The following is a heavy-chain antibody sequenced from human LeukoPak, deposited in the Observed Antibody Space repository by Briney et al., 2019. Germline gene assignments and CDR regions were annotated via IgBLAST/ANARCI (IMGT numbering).Heavy chain of an antibody. Sequence: SETLSLTCAVYGGSFSGYYWSWIRQPPGKGLEWIGEINHSGSTNYNPPLKSRVTISVDTSKNQFSLKLSSVTAADTAVYYCARQRSIGYCSGGSCYSGPSYYYGMDVWGQGTTVTVSS. CDR1: GGSFSGYY. D-gene: IGHD2-15*01. CDR2: INHSGST. CDR3: ARQRSIGYCSGGSCYSGPSYYYGMDV. V-gene: IGHV4-34*01. J-gene: IGHJ6*02.